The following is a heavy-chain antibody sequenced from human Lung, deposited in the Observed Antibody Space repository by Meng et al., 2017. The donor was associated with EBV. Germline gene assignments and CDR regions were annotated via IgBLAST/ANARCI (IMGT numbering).Heavy chain of an antibody. J-gene: IGHJ4*02. Sequence: QVLLVQSGPEVKKPGASVRVSCKASPYAFGTYGISWVRQAPGLGLEWMGWFVNYRDTYPAPKFQDRVTMTTDTHTNTVIMELRSLTSDDTAVYYCVKGTPGRSYCDYWGQGTLVTVSS. CDR2: FVNYRDT. CDR1: PYAFGTYG. D-gene: IGHD3-10*01. CDR3: VKGTPGRSYCDY. V-gene: IGHV1-18*01.